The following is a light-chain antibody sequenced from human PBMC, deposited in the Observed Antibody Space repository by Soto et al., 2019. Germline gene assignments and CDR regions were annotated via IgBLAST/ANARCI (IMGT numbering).Light chain of an antibody. CDR2: AAS. J-gene: IGKJ1*01. V-gene: IGKV3-15*01. CDR3: QQYNNWPPWT. Sequence: EIVMTQSPGTLSASPGERATLSCRASQSVLTSLAWYQQKPGQAPRLLIYAASTRATGIPARFSGSGSGTEFTLTISSLQSEDFAIYYCQQYNNWPPWTFGQVTKVDIK. CDR1: QSVLTS.